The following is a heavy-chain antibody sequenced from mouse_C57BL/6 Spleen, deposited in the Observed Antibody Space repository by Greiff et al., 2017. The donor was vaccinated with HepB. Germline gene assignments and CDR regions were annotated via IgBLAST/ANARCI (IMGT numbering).Heavy chain of an antibody. V-gene: IGHV1-18*01. CDR1: GYTFTDYN. Sequence: VQLQQSGPELVKPGASVKIPCKASGYTFTDYNMDWVKQSHGKSLEWIGDINPNNGGTIYNQKFKGKATLTVDKSSSTAYMELRSLTSEDTAVYYCARSRAFYLDYDGYYFDYWGQGTTLTVSS. D-gene: IGHD2-4*01. CDR3: ARSRAFYLDYDGYYFDY. CDR2: INPNNGGT. J-gene: IGHJ2*01.